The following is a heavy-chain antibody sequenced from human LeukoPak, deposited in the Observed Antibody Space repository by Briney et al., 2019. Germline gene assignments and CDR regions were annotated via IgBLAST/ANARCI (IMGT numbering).Heavy chain of an antibody. Sequence: GGSLRLSCAASGFTFSSYEMNWVRQAPGKGLEWVSYISSSGSTIYYADSVKGRFTISRDNSKNTLYLQMNSLRAEDTAVYYCAKDRSSDILTGYPLFDYWGQGTLVTVSS. D-gene: IGHD3-9*01. CDR2: ISSSGSTI. V-gene: IGHV3-48*03. J-gene: IGHJ4*02. CDR3: AKDRSSDILTGYPLFDY. CDR1: GFTFSSYE.